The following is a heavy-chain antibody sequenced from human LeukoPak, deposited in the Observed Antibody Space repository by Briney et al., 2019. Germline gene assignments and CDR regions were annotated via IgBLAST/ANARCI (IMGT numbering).Heavy chain of an antibody. CDR2: IYYSGST. J-gene: IGHJ4*01. CDR1: GHSLNSYY. Sequence: SETLSLTCTVSGHSLNSYYWSWIRQPPGKGLEGIGYIYYSGSTTYNPSLKIRVTMSVDTSKNQVSLKLRSVTAADTAVYYCARGTVMTDGDYWGHGTLVTVSS. V-gene: IGHV4-59*01. D-gene: IGHD1-14*01. CDR3: ARGTVMTDGDY.